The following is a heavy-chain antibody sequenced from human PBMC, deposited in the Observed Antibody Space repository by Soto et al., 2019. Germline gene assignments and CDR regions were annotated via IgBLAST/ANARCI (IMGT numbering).Heavy chain of an antibody. J-gene: IGHJ6*03. CDR3: AKAKGRSNFYYSCLDV. CDR2: ITAATGTT. D-gene: IGHD1-26*01. CDR1: GFTFGSYG. V-gene: IGHV3-23*01. Sequence: RLSCAAPGFTFGSYGMTWVRQAPGKGLECVSGITAATGTTYYADSVKGRFTISRDLSTNTLFLQMNSLRAADSAVYYCAKAKGRSNFYYSCLDVSDTTTMLTV.